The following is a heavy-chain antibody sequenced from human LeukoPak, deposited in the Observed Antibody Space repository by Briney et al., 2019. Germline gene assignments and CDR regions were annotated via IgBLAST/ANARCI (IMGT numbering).Heavy chain of an antibody. D-gene: IGHD3-9*01. CDR3: ARGILLADWLGDYFDY. V-gene: IGHV1-2*02. J-gene: IGHJ4*02. CDR2: INPNSGGT. CDR1: GYTFTGYY. Sequence: GASVKVSCKASGYTFTGYYMHWVRQAPGQGLEWMGWINPNSGGTNYAQKFQGRVTMTRDTSISTAYMELSRLRSDDTAVYYCARGILLADWLGDYFDYWGQGTLVTVSS.